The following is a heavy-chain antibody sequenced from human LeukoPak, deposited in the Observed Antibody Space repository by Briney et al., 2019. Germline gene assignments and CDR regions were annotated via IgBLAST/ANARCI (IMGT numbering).Heavy chain of an antibody. CDR2: ISTRTTYI. V-gene: IGHV3-21*01. D-gene: IGHD6-19*01. CDR1: GFTFSSYN. CDR3: ARGHWLDSFDY. Sequence: GGSLRLSCAASGFTFSSYNMNWVRQAPGKGLEWVSSISTRTTYIYYADSVKGRFTISRDNANNSLYLQMNSLRAEDTAVYYCARGHWLDSFDYWGQGTLVTVSS. J-gene: IGHJ4*02.